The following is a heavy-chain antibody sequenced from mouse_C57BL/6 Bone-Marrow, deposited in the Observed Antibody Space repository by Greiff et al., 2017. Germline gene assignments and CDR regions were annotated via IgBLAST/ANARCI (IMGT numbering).Heavy chain of an antibody. D-gene: IGHD2-4*01. CDR3: AKRGYDYDGFAY. J-gene: IGHJ3*01. CDR1: GFSLTSYG. Sequence: LQQPSQSLSITCTVSGFSLTSYGVHWVRQPPGKGLEWLGVIWSGGSTDYNAAFISRLSISKDNSKSQVFFKMNSLQADDTAIYYCAKRGYDYDGFAYWGQGTLVTVSA. CDR2: IWSGGST. V-gene: IGHV2-4*01.